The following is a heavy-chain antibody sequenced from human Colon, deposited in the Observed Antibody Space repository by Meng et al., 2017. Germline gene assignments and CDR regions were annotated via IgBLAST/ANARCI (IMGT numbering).Heavy chain of an antibody. CDR1: GYTFTSYD. Sequence: QVQLVQSGDEVKNPGASVKVSCKASGYTFTSYDINWVRQATGQGLEWMGWMNPNSGNTGYAQKFQGRVTMTRNTSISTAYMELSSLTSEDTAVYYCARGLRIEARPEWFDPWGQGTLVTVSS. CDR3: ARGLRIEARPEWFDP. D-gene: IGHD6-6*01. CDR2: MNPNSGNT. J-gene: IGHJ5*02. V-gene: IGHV1-8*01.